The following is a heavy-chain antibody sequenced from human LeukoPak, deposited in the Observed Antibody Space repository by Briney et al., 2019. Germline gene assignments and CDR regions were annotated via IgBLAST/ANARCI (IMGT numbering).Heavy chain of an antibody. Sequence: GGSLRLSCAVSGFTFSNYAMHWVRQAPGKGLEWVANIKYDGTHKFYADSVKGRFTISRDNAKNSLFLEMNSLRADDTAVYFCASSHDSSGNGWGQGTLVTVSS. J-gene: IGHJ4*02. CDR3: ASSHDSSGNG. CDR1: GFTFSNYA. CDR2: IKYDGTHK. V-gene: IGHV3-7*01. D-gene: IGHD3-22*01.